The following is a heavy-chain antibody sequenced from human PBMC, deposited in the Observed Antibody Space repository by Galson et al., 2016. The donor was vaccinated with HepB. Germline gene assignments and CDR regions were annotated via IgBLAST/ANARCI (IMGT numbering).Heavy chain of an antibody. D-gene: IGHD3-10*01. CDR3: ARPRDNYGHAFDI. CDR2: ISRGSAYI. Sequence: SLRLSCAASGFTFSSYNLNRVRQAPGKGLEWVSSISRGSAYIYYADSVKGRFTISRDNAKNSLYLQMHSLRAEDTAVYYCARPRDNYGHAFDIWGPGTLVTVSS. CDR1: GFTFSSYN. V-gene: IGHV3-21*01. J-gene: IGHJ3*02.